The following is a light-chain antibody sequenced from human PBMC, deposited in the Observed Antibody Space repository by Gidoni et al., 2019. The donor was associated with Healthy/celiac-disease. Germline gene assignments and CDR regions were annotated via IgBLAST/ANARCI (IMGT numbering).Light chain of an antibody. CDR3: QAWDSSTAVV. CDR1: NLRNKY. V-gene: IGLV3-1*01. Sequence: SYELTQPPSVSVSPGQTVSITCSGDNLRNKYVCWYQQKPGQSPVLVIYQDTKRPSGIPDRFSGSNSGNTATLTISGTQAMDEADYYCQAWDSSTAVVFGGGTKLTVL. J-gene: IGLJ2*01. CDR2: QDT.